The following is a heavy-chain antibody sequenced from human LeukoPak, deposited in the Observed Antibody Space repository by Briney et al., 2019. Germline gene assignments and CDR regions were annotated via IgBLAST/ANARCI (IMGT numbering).Heavy chain of an antibody. J-gene: IGHJ4*02. CDR1: EYRFATYW. CDR3: ATPLQGIVGATGFDY. CDR2: IYPSDSDT. Sequence: HGESLKISCQGSEYRFATYWIAWLRQMPGKGLEWMGIIYPSDSDTRYSPSFQGQVTISADKSIKTAYLQWSSLKASDTAMYYCATPLQGIVGATGFDYWGQGTLVTVSS. D-gene: IGHD1-26*01. V-gene: IGHV5-51*01.